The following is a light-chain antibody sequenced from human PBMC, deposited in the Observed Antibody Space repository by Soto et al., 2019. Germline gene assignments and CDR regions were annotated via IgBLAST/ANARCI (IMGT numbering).Light chain of an antibody. CDR3: RQSGNSPLN. CDR1: RRISSDY. Sequence: EVVLTQSPATLSLSPGERATLSCRPSRRISSDYLAWYQQRPGQAPRLLIYGAATRATDIPDRFTGSGSGTDFTLIISRLETEDCAVHYCRQSGNSPLNFGQGTRLEIK. CDR2: GAA. V-gene: IGKV3-20*01. J-gene: IGKJ2*01.